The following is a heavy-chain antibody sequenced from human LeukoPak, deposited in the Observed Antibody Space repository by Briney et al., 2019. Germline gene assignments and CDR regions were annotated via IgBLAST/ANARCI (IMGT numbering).Heavy chain of an antibody. Sequence: ASVKVSCKVSGYTLTELSMHWVRQAPGKGLEWMGGFDPEDGETIYAQKFQGRVTMTEDTSTDTAYMELSGLRSEDTAVYYCATRYYYDSSGYFPDAFDIWGQGTMVTVSS. D-gene: IGHD3-22*01. CDR1: GYTLTELS. J-gene: IGHJ3*02. CDR3: ATRYYYDSSGYFPDAFDI. V-gene: IGHV1-24*01. CDR2: FDPEDGET.